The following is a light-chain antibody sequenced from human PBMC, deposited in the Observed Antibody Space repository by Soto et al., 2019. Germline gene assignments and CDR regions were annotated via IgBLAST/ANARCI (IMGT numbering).Light chain of an antibody. CDR2: EVS. J-gene: IGLJ3*02. Sequence: QSALTQPASVSGSPGQSITISCTGTSSDVGGYNYVSWCQQHPGKAPKLMIYEVSNRPSGVSNRFSGSKSGNTASLTISGLQAEDAADYYCSSYTSSSTLVFGGGTKLTVL. CDR3: SSYTSSSTLV. V-gene: IGLV2-14*01. CDR1: SSDVGGYNY.